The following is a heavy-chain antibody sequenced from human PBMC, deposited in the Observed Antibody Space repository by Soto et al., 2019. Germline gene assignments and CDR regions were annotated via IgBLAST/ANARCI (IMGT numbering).Heavy chain of an antibody. CDR3: ARDQEGSSWYGY. CDR2: INPSGGST. J-gene: IGHJ4*02. Sequence: GASVKVSCKASGYTFTRYYMHCVLQAPGQGLEWMGIINPSGGSTSYAQKFQGRVTMTRDTSTSTVYMELSSLRSEDTAVYYCARDQEGSSWYGYWGQGTLVTVSS. D-gene: IGHD6-13*01. CDR1: GYTFTRYY. V-gene: IGHV1-46*01.